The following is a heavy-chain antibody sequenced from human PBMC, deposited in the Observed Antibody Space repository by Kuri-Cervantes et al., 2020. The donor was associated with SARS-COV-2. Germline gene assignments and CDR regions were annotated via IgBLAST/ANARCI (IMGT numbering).Heavy chain of an antibody. J-gene: IGHJ4*02. Sequence: GGSLRLSCAASGFTFSDYYMGWIRQAPGKGLEWVSYISSSSSYTNYADSVKGRFTISRDNAKNSLYLQMNSLRAADTAVYYCASGYSSGPYDYWGQGTLVTVSS. CDR3: ASGYSSGPYDY. CDR1: GFTFSDYY. D-gene: IGHD6-19*01. CDR2: ISSSSSYT. V-gene: IGHV3-11*06.